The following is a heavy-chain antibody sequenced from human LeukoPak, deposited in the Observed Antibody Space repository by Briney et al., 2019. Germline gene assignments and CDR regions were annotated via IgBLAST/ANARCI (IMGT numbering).Heavy chain of an antibody. CDR1: GGTFSSYA. J-gene: IGHJ3*02. Sequence: GASVKVSCKASGGTFSSYAISWVRQAPGQGLEWMGGIIPIFGTANYAKKFQGRVTITTDESTSTAYMELSSLRSEDTAVYYCAGRIAAAADDAFDIWGQGTMVTVSS. V-gene: IGHV1-69*05. CDR3: AGRIAAAADDAFDI. CDR2: IIPIFGTA. D-gene: IGHD6-13*01.